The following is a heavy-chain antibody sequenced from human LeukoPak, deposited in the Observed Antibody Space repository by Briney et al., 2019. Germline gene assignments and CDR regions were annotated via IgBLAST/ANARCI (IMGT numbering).Heavy chain of an antibody. CDR3: ARLEVEPKGTLFDY. V-gene: IGHV4-39*01. CDR2: IYYSGST. J-gene: IGHJ4*02. D-gene: IGHD2-15*01. Sequence: SETLSLTCTVSGGSISSSSYYWGWIRQPPGKGLEWIGSIYYSGSTYYNPSLKSRVTISVDTSKNQFSLKLSSVTAADTAVYYCARLEVEPKGTLFDYWGQGTLVTVSS. CDR1: GGSISSSSYY.